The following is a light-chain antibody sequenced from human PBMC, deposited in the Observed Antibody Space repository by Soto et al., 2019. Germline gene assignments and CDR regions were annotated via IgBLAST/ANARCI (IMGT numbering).Light chain of an antibody. CDR3: LQRDNWPPT. CDR2: DAS. V-gene: IGKV3-11*01. Sequence: EIVLTQSPATLSLSPGERATLSCRASQSVSSYLAWYQQKPGQAPRLLIYDASNRATGIPARFSGSGSGTDFTLTISSLEPEDFAVYYCLQRDNWPPTFGPGTTVDI. J-gene: IGKJ3*01. CDR1: QSVSSY.